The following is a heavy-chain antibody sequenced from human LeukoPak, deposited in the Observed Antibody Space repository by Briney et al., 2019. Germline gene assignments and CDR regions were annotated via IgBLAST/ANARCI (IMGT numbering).Heavy chain of an antibody. V-gene: IGHV1-69*06. CDR2: IIPIFGTV. J-gene: IGHJ3*02. CDR3: ARSTSGIVVVPAAHDEDAFDI. D-gene: IGHD2-2*01. Sequence: ASVKVSCKASGYTFTSYGISWVRQAPGQGLEWMGGIIPIFGTVNYAQKFQGRVTIIADKSTSTAYMELSSLRSEDTAVYYCARSTSGIVVVPAAHDEDAFDIWGQGTMVTVSS. CDR1: GYTFTSYG.